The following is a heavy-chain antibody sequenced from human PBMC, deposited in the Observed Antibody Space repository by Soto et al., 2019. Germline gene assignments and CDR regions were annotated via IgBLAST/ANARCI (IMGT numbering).Heavy chain of an antibody. J-gene: IGHJ4*02. D-gene: IGHD2-2*01. CDR1: GYTFTNNG. V-gene: IGHV1-18*04. CDR3: ARSRDPLGYCTSASCYVDY. Sequence: QVQLVQSGTEVKKPGASVKVSCKTSGYTFTNNGISWVRQAPGQGLEWMGWIRVYTGKTNYAQKVQDRVTITTDTSTSTAYMELRSLRSDDTAVYYCARSRDPLGYCTSASCYVDYWGQGTLVTVSS. CDR2: IRVYTGKT.